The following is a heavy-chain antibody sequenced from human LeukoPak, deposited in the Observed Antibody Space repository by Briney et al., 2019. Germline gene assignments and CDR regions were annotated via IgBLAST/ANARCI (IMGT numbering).Heavy chain of an antibody. CDR1: GFTFSNE. CDR2: ISSSGSTI. CDR3: AELGITMIGGV. V-gene: IGHV3-48*03. Sequence: PGGSLRLSCAASGFTFSNEMNWVRRAPGKGLEWVSYISSSGSTIYYADSVKGRFTISRDNAKNSLYLQMNSLRAEDTAVYYCAELGITMIGGVWGKGTTVTISS. J-gene: IGHJ6*04. D-gene: IGHD3-10*02.